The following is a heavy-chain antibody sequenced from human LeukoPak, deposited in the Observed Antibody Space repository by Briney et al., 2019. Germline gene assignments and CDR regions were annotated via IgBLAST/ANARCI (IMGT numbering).Heavy chain of an antibody. Sequence: SETLSLACSVSGDSISSFYWNWIRQPPGKRLEWIGNIDYGGSSNYNPSLESRVTISIDTSRKQFFLKLDSVTAADTAVYYCALAPNSNWFDFWGQGTLVTVSS. CDR2: IDYGGSS. V-gene: IGHV4-59*08. CDR3: ALAPNSNWFDF. D-gene: IGHD2-8*01. J-gene: IGHJ5*01. CDR1: GDSISSFY.